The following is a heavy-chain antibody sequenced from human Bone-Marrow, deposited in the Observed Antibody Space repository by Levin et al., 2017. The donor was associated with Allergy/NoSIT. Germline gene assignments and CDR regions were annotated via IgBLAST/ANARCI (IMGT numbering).Heavy chain of an antibody. D-gene: IGHD3-22*01. CDR2: IYYSGST. CDR3: ARLYDSSGYRDY. Sequence: RASETLSLTCTVSGGSISSSSYYWGWIRQPPGKGLEWIGSIYYSGSTYYNPSLKSRVTISVDTSKNQFSLKLSSVTAADTAVYYCARLYDSSGYRDYWGQGTLVTVSS. V-gene: IGHV4-39*07. J-gene: IGHJ4*02. CDR1: GGSISSSSYY.